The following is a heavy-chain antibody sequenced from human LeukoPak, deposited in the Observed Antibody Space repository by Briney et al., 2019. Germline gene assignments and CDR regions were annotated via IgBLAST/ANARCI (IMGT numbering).Heavy chain of an antibody. CDR2: IYPSGST. J-gene: IGHJ6*03. CDR1: GGSFSSGNW. V-gene: IGHV4-4*02. CDR3: ARVGGWAPYYYFYMDV. Sequence: SETLSLTCAVSGGSFSSGNWWNWVRQPPGKGLEWIGQIYPSGSTNYNPSLESRVTISIDMSKNQFSLKLSSVTAADTAMYYCARVGGWAPYYYFYMDVWGKGTTVTVSS. D-gene: IGHD3-16*01.